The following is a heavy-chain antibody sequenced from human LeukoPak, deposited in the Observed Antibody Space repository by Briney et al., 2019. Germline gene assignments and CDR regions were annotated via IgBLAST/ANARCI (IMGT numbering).Heavy chain of an antibody. CDR1: GGSFIGYY. J-gene: IGHJ4*02. CDR2: INHSGST. CDR3: ARGRGVLMVYAIRFDY. Sequence: SETLSLTCAVYGGSFIGYYWSWIRQPQGKGLEWIGEINHSGSTNYNPSLKSRVTISVDTSKNQFSLKLSSVTAADTAVYYCARGRGVLMVYAIRFDYWGQGTLVTVSS. D-gene: IGHD2-8*01. V-gene: IGHV4-34*01.